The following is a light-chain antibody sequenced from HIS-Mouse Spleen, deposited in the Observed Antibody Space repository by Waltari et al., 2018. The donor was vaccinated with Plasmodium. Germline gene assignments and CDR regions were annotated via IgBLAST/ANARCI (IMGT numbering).Light chain of an antibody. CDR3: QAWDSSTDYV. Sequence: SYELTQPPSVSVSPGQTASITRSGDKLGDKYACWYQQNPGQSPVLVIYQDSKRPSGIPERFSGSNSGNTATLTISGTQAMDEADYYCQAWDSSTDYVFGTGTKVTVL. CDR1: KLGDKY. V-gene: IGLV3-1*01. CDR2: QDS. J-gene: IGLJ1*01.